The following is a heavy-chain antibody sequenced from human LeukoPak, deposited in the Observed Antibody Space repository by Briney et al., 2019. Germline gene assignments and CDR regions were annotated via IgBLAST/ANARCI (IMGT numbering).Heavy chain of an antibody. Sequence: GGSLRLSCAASGFTFSSYWMSWVRQAPGKGLEWVANIKQDGSEKYYVDSVKGRFTISRDNAKNSLYLQMNSLRAEDTAVYYCARSRIVVVPAVMGAYFDYWGQGTLVTVSS. D-gene: IGHD2-2*01. J-gene: IGHJ4*02. CDR2: IKQDGSEK. V-gene: IGHV3-7*01. CDR1: GFTFSSYW. CDR3: ARSRIVVVPAVMGAYFDY.